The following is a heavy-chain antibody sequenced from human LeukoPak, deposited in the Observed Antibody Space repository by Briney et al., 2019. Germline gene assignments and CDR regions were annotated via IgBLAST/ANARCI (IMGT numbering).Heavy chain of an antibody. CDR2: ISAYNGNT. D-gene: IGHD3-22*01. V-gene: IGHV1-18*01. CDR1: GYTFTSNG. CDR3: ARESSSDSSGYYYWFDP. J-gene: IGHJ5*02. Sequence: ASVKVSCKASGYTFTSNGISWVRQAPGQGLEWMGWISAYNGNTNYAQKLQGRVTMTTDASTSTAYMELRSLRSDDTAVYYCARESSSDSSGYYYWFDPWGQGTLVTVSS.